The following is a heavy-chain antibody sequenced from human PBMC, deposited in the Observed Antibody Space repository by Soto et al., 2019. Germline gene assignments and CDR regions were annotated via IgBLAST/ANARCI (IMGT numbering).Heavy chain of an antibody. V-gene: IGHV4-59*01. J-gene: IGHJ4*02. Sequence: SETLSLTCTVSGGSISSYYWSWIRQPPGKGLEWIGYIYYSGSTNYNPSLKSRVTISIDTSKNQFSLKLSSVTAADTAVYYCARARVGYFDYWGQGTLVSVSS. CDR1: GGSISSYY. CDR2: IYYSGST. CDR3: ARARVGYFDY. D-gene: IGHD6-6*01.